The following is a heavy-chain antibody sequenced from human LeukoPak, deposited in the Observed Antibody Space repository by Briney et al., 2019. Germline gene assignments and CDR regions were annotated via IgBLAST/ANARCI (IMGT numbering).Heavy chain of an antibody. CDR3: ARSLYSSSWYHYFYYGMDV. CDR1: GFTFSSYG. V-gene: IGHV3-33*01. J-gene: IGHJ6*02. D-gene: IGHD6-13*01. CDR2: IWYDGSNK. Sequence: GGSLRLSCAASGFTFSSYGMHWVRQAPGKGLEWVAVIWYDGSNKYYADSVKGRFTISRDNSKNTLYLQMNSLRAEDTAVYYCARSLYSSSWYHYFYYGMDVWGQGTTVTVSS.